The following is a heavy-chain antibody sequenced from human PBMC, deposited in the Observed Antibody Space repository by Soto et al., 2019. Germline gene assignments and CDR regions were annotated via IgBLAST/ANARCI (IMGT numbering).Heavy chain of an antibody. D-gene: IGHD1-1*01. V-gene: IGHV3-9*01. J-gene: IGHJ4*02. Sequence: PGGSLRLSCVVSGSTIDDYAMHWVRQVPGKGLEWVSGIFWVGGGTGYADSVKGRFTISRDTSKNTLYLQLNTLRADDTAVYYCAKDKPGTTSFDYWGQGTLVTVSS. CDR1: GSTIDDYA. CDR2: IFWVGGGT. CDR3: AKDKPGTTSFDY.